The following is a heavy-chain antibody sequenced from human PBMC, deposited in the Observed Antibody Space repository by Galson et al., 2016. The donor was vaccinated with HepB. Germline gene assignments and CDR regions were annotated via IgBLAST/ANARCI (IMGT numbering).Heavy chain of an antibody. D-gene: IGHD3-16*02. J-gene: IGHJ4*02. CDR2: IYYSGNT. CDR3: ARGNYVWGNYRYTLDY. V-gene: IGHV4-39*01. CDR1: GGSISSSSYY. Sequence: ETLSLTCTVSGGSISSSSYYWGWIRQPPGKGLERIGSIYYSGNTYYNPSLKSRVTISGDTSKNQFSLKLSSVTAADTAVYYCARGNYVWGNYRYTLDYWGQGTLVTVSS.